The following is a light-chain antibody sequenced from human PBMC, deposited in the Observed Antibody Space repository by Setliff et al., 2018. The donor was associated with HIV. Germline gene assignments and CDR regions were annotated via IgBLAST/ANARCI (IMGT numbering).Light chain of an antibody. Sequence: QSALTQPVSVSASPGQSITISCTGARGGVGSYNFVSWYQQHPGKGPKLIIYDVNHRPSGVSGRFSGSMSGNTASLTISGLQSDDEADYYCASYVSSSTRGFGGGTKVTVL. CDR3: ASYVSSSTRG. CDR2: DVN. V-gene: IGLV2-14*03. J-gene: IGLJ2*01. CDR1: RGGVGSYNF.